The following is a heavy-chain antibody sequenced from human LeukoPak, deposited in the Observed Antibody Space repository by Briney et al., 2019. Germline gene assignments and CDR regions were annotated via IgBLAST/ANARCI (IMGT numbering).Heavy chain of an antibody. CDR3: ARTLDSRRYIVRRPYSMDV. Sequence: SQTLSLTCTVSGGSISSGDYYWSWIRQPPGKGLEWIGYIYYSGSTYYNPSLKSRVTISVDTSKNQFSLKLGSVTAADTAVYYCARTLDSRRYIVRRPYSMDVWGQGTTVTVSS. D-gene: IGHD3-22*01. V-gene: IGHV4-30-4*01. CDR1: GGSISSGDYY. CDR2: IYYSGST. J-gene: IGHJ6*02.